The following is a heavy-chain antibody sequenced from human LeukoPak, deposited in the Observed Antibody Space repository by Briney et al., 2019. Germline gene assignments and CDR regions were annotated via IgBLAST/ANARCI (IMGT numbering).Heavy chain of an antibody. CDR1: GGTFSSYA. V-gene: IGHV1-69*13. CDR3: ARGYGIVGAYDAFDI. D-gene: IGHD1-26*01. J-gene: IGHJ3*02. CDR2: IIPIFGTA. Sequence: APVKVSCKASGGTFSSYAISWVRQAPGQGLEWMGGIIPIFGTANYAQKFQGRVTITADESTSTAYMELSSLRSEDTAVYYCARGYGIVGAYDAFDIWGQGTMVTVSS.